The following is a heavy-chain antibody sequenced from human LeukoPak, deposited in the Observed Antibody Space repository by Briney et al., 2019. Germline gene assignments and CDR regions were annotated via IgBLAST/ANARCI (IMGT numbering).Heavy chain of an antibody. CDR1: GYPFVNNW. D-gene: IGHD2-8*01. Sequence: GGSLRLSCAASGYPFVNNWMTWVRQAPGKGLEWVATIRQDGRETYYVGSVKGRFSISRDNARDSMYLQMNILRAEDAAVYYCARARYCANSVCHIGGGLDVWGPGTTVTVSS. V-gene: IGHV3-7*04. J-gene: IGHJ6*02. CDR3: ARARYCANSVCHIGGGLDV. CDR2: IRQDGRET.